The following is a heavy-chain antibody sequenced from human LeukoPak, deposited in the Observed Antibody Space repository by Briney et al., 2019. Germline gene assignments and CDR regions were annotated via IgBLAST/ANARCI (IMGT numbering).Heavy chain of an antibody. D-gene: IGHD4-17*01. CDR1: GFTFSTYC. Sequence: GGSLRLSCAASGFTFSTYCMHWVRQAPGKGPMWVSRICPDGTVTNYADSVKARFIISRDNARNTVYLQMNSLRVDDAAVYFCAKDSGDYPHYHYGMDVWGQGTTVTVSS. J-gene: IGHJ6*02. CDR3: AKDSGDYPHYHYGMDV. V-gene: IGHV3-74*01. CDR2: ICPDGTVT.